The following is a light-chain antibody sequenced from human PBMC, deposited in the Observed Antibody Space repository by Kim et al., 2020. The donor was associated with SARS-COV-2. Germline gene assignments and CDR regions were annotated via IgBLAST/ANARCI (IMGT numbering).Light chain of an antibody. J-gene: IGLJ3*02. CDR3: GAWDDSLSGWV. CDR2: RNN. Sequence: GQRVTISCSGSNSNIGNYYVYWYQVFPRMAPKLLIYRNNQRSSGVPDRFSGSKSGTSASLAISGLRSEDDADYYCGAWDDSLSGWVFGGGTQLTVL. CDR1: NSNIGNYY. V-gene: IGLV1-47*01.